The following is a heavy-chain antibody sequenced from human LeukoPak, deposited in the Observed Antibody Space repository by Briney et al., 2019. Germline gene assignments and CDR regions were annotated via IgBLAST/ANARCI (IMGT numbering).Heavy chain of an antibody. J-gene: IGHJ6*03. CDR3: ARMLGSGSYPNVNYYYMDV. D-gene: IGHD3-10*01. Sequence: ASVKVSCKASGGTFSSYAISWVRQAPGQGLEWMGGIIPIFGSANYAQKFQGRVTITTDESTSTAYMELSSLRSEDTAVYYCARMLGSGSYPNVNYYYMDVWGKGTTVTVSS. V-gene: IGHV1-69*05. CDR2: IIPIFGSA. CDR1: GGTFSSYA.